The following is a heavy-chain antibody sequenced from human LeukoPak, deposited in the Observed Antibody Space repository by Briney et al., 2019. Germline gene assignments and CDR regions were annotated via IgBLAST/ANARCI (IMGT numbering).Heavy chain of an antibody. J-gene: IGHJ5*02. CDR3: ARQAGEFDP. D-gene: IGHD6-13*01. CDR1: DYSISSGYY. Sequence: SETLSLTCSVSDYSISSGYYWGWIRQPPGKGLEWIGSIYHSGSTYYNPSLKSRVTISVDTSENHFSLKLTSVTAADTAVYYCARQAGEFDPWGQGTLVTVSS. V-gene: IGHV4-38-2*02. CDR2: IYHSGST.